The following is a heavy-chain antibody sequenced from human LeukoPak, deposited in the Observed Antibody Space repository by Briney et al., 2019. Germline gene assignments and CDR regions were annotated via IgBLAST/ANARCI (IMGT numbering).Heavy chain of an antibody. CDR1: GGSFSGYY. CDR3: ARGSTVTTYFDY. Sequence: SETLSLTCAVYGGSFSGYYWSWIRQPPGKGLEWIGEINHSGSTNYNPSLKSRVTISVDTSKNQFSLKLSSVTAADTAVYYCARGSTVTTYFDYWGQGTLVTVAS. J-gene: IGHJ4*02. V-gene: IGHV4-34*01. CDR2: INHSGST. D-gene: IGHD4-11*01.